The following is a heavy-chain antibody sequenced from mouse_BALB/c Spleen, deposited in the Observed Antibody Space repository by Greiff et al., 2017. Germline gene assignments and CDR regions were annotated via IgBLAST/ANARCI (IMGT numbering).Heavy chain of an antibody. J-gene: IGHJ2*01. Sequence: EVKLMESGGGLVQPGGSRKLSCAASGFTFSSFGMHWVRQAPEKGLEWVAYISSGSSTIYYADTVKGRFTISRDNPKNTLFLQMTSLRSEDTAMYYCARSKFNWDQYYFDYWGQGTTLTVSS. CDR1: GFTFSSFG. V-gene: IGHV5-17*02. D-gene: IGHD4-1*01. CDR3: ARSKFNWDQYYFDY. CDR2: ISSGSSTI.